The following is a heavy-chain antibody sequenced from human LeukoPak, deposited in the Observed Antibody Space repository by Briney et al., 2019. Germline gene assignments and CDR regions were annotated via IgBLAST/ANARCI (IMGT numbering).Heavy chain of an antibody. J-gene: IGHJ3*02. V-gene: IGHV3-7*01. CDR3: ARWLLGAFDI. D-gene: IGHD2-15*01. CDR1: GFTFSSNW. CDR2: IKQDGSEK. Sequence: PGGSLRLSCAASGFTFSSNWMSWVRQAPGKGLEWVANIKQDGSEKYYVDSVKGRFTISRDNAKNSLYLQMNSLRAEDTAVYYCARWLLGAFDIWGQGTMVTVSS.